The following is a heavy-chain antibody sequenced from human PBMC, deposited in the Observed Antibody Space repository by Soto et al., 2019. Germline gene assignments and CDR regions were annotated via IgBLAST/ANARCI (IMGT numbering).Heavy chain of an antibody. CDR3: ARDGPYSSSWYRARKNYFDY. D-gene: IGHD6-13*01. J-gene: IGHJ4*02. CDR1: GFTFSSYW. Sequence: EVQLVESGGGLVQPGGSLRLSCAASGFTFSSYWMSWVRQAPGKGLEWVANIKQDGSEKYYVDSVKGRFTISRDNAKNSLYLQMNSLRAEDTAVYYCARDGPYSSSWYRARKNYFDYWGQGTLVTVSS. V-gene: IGHV3-7*01. CDR2: IKQDGSEK.